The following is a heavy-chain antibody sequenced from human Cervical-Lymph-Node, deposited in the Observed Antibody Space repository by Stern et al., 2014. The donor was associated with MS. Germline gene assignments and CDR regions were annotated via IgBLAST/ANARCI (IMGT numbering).Heavy chain of an antibody. CDR2: INPATGGT. Sequence: QVQLVQSGTEVKKSGASVRVSCKASGYTFSIYYMHWVRQAPGQGLEWLGIINPATGGTTYAQKFKDRVTMTNDTSTSTLYLEMSSLISEDTAVYYCARQNMVRGVTELDFWGQGTLVTVSS. J-gene: IGHJ4*02. D-gene: IGHD3-10*01. CDR1: GYTFSIYY. CDR3: ARQNMVRGVTELDF. V-gene: IGHV1-46*01.